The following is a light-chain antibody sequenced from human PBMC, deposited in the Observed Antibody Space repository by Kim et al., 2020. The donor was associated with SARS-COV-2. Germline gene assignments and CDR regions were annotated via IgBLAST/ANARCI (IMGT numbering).Light chain of an antibody. V-gene: IGKV1-16*01. CDR3: QQYKNDPFT. Sequence: GDRVTVTCRTSQDISDYLAWDQEKEGKAPKPRIYDAVTGKTAVPLRFSGSGSGTDFTITINSMQPEDFATYYCQQYKNDPFTFGPGTKVDIK. CDR2: DAV. J-gene: IGKJ3*01. CDR1: QDISDY.